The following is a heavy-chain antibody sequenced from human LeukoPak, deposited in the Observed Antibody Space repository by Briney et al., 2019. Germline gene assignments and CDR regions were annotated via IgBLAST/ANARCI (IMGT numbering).Heavy chain of an antibody. CDR3: ATLRGYYYDSSGYYPPFDY. Sequence: SVKVSCKASGGTFSSYTISWVRQAPGQGLEWMGRIIPILGIANYAQKFQGRVTITADKSTSTAYMELSSLRSEDTAVYYCATLRGYYYDSSGYYPPFDYWGLGTLVTVSS. CDR1: GGTFSSYT. V-gene: IGHV1-69*02. D-gene: IGHD3-22*01. J-gene: IGHJ4*02. CDR2: IIPILGIA.